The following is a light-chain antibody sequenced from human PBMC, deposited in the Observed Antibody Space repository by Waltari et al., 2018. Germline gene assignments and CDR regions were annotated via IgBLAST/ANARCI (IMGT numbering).Light chain of an antibody. J-gene: IGKJ2*01. CDR2: WAS. CDR1: QSILDRSDNKTF. V-gene: IGKV4-1*01. Sequence: DIVMTQSPDSLGVSLGERATINCKSSQSILDRSDNKTFLAWYHLKPGQPPRLLIYWASTRPGVPDRCSGSGSGTDFSLTISRLQAEDVGVYYCQQYYRSPYTFGQGTKLDFK. CDR3: QQYYRSPYT.